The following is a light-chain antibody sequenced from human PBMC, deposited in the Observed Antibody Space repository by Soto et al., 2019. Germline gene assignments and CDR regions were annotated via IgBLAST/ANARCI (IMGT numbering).Light chain of an antibody. CDR2: DVN. CDR3: SSYTSSAPLYV. Sequence: QSALTQPASVSGSPGQSITISCTGVTTDIDGYDYVSWYQQHPGQAPQLLIYDVNRRPSGVSYRFSGSKSGDTASLTISGLQAEDDADYYCSSYTSSAPLYVFVAGTKLTVL. CDR1: TTDIDGYDY. J-gene: IGLJ1*01. V-gene: IGLV2-14*03.